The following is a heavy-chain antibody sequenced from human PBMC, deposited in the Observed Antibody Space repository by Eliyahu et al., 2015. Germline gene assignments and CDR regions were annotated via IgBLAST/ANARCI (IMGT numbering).Heavy chain of an antibody. CDR3: ARRSAIAAAGIFYFDY. V-gene: IGHV4-39*01. CDR2: IYYSGST. D-gene: IGHD6-13*01. Sequence: QLQLQESGPGLVKPSETLSLTCTVSGGSISSSSYYWGWIRQPPGKGLEWIGSIYYSGSTYYNPSLKSRVTISVDTSKNQFSLKLSSVTAADTAVYYCARRSAIAAAGIFYFDYWGQGTLVTVSS. J-gene: IGHJ4*02. CDR1: GGSISSSSYY.